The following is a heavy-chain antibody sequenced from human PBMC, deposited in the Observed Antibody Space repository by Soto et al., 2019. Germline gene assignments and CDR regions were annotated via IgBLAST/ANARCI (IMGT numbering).Heavy chain of an antibody. Sequence: QVQLQQWGAGLLKPSETLSLTCAVYGGSFSLYSWGWIRQSPGKGLQWIGEINHRGNTNYDPSLKSRVTISVDTSKNQFSLNLTSVTAADPSVYSGARIGYFRIDYWGQGALVTVSS. D-gene: IGHD2-15*01. CDR1: GGSFSLYS. CDR3: ARIGYFRIDY. CDR2: INHRGNT. V-gene: IGHV4-34*01. J-gene: IGHJ4*02.